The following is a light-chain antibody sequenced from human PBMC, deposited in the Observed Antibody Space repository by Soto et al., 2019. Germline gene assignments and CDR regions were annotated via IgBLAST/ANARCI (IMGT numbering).Light chain of an antibody. CDR1: ESIDNY. J-gene: IGKJ3*01. CDR2: AAS. Sequence: DIQMTQSPSSLSASVGDRVTITCRASESIDNYLNWYQQKPGKAPKLLIYAASTLQSGVPSRFSGSGSGTDFTLTISSLQREDFATYYCQQRYSSPEFTFGPGTKVDIK. CDR3: QQRYSSPEFT. V-gene: IGKV1-39*01.